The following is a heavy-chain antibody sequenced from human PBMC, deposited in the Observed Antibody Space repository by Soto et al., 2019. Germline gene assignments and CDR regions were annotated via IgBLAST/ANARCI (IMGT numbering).Heavy chain of an antibody. D-gene: IGHD5-18*01. CDR1: GFTFTSYG. J-gene: IGHJ4*02. Sequence: QAHLVESGGGVVQPGRSLRLSCAASGFTFTSYGMHWVRQAPGTRLEWVAVISYDGGLQHYADSVKGRFTISRDNSKNVVLLKRNSLRAEDTAVYYCVSDRGYGHASVPYSWGQGTLVSVSS. CDR3: VSDRGYGHASVPYS. CDR2: ISYDGGLQ. V-gene: IGHV3-30*03.